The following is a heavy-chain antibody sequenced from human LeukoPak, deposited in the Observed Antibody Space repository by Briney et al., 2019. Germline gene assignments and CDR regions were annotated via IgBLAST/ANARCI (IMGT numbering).Heavy chain of an antibody. J-gene: IGHJ4*02. CDR2: MNSDGSST. CDR1: GFTFSTSW. V-gene: IGHV3-74*01. Sequence: GGSLRLSCAASGFTFSTSWMHWVRQAPGKALVWVSRMNSDGSSTNYADSVKGRFTISRDNAKSTLYLQMNSLRDEDTAVYYCARDMTGPVDYWGQGTLVTVSP. CDR3: ARDMTGPVDY. D-gene: IGHD3-9*01.